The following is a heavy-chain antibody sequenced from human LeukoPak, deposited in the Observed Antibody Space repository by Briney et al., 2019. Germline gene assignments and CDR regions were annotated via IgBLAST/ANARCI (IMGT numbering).Heavy chain of an antibody. D-gene: IGHD5-24*01. V-gene: IGHV4-39*01. Sequence: SETLSLTCTVSGGSIRSSGYYWGWIRQPPGKGLEWIGSIYYSGSTYYNPSLKSRVTISVDASKNQFSLKLSSVTAADTAVYYCARHLDGYNYYYYYYMDVWGKGTTVTVSS. CDR3: ARHLDGYNYYYYYYMDV. CDR1: GGSIRSSGYY. J-gene: IGHJ6*03. CDR2: IYYSGST.